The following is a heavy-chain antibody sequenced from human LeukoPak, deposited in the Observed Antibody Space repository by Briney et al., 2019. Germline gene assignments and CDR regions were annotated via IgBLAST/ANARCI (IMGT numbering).Heavy chain of an antibody. CDR1: GFTFSSYG. Sequence: GGSLRLSCAASGFTFSSYGMHWVRQAPGKGLEWVAFIRYDGSNKYYADSVKGRFTISRDNSKNTLYLQMNSLRAEDTAVYYCAKGRPYYDSWSGSPPLYMDVWGKGTTVTVSS. D-gene: IGHD3-3*01. V-gene: IGHV3-30*02. CDR2: IRYDGSNK. J-gene: IGHJ6*03. CDR3: AKGRPYYDSWSGSPPLYMDV.